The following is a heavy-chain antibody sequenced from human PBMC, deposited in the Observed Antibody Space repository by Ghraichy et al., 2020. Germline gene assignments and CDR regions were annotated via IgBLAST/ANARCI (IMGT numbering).Heavy chain of an antibody. D-gene: IGHD3-9*01. CDR1: GGSISNYY. J-gene: IGHJ3*02. Sequence: SETLSLTCTVSGGSISNYYWSWIRQPPGKGLEWIGYIYYSGSTNYNPSLKSRVTISVDTSKNQFSLKLNSVTAADTAVYYCAREGTLYDILTQNAFDIWGQGTMVTVS. CDR3: AREGTLYDILTQNAFDI. V-gene: IGHV4-59*01. CDR2: IYYSGST.